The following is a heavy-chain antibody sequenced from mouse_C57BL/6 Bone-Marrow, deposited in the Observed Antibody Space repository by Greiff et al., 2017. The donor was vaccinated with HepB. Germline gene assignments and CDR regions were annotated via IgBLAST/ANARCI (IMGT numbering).Heavy chain of an antibody. CDR2: IYPGDGDT. CDR3: ARSYDYDDGDLFYAMDY. J-gene: IGHJ4*01. Sequence: QVQLQQSGPELVKPGASVKISCKASGYAFSSSWMNWVKQRPGKGLEWIGLIYPGDGDTNYNGKFKGKATLTADKSSSTAYMQLSSLTSEDSAVYFCARSYDYDDGDLFYAMDYWGQGTSVTVSS. D-gene: IGHD2-4*01. CDR1: GYAFSSSW. V-gene: IGHV1-82*01.